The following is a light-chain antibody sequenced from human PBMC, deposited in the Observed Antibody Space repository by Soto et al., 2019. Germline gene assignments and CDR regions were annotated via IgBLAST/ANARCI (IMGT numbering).Light chain of an antibody. CDR2: AAS. CDR1: HSISSY. CDR3: QQSYSPPWT. Sequence: DRVTITSRTSHSISSYLNWYQQKPGKAPNLLIYAASSLQSGVPSRFSGSGSGTYFHLTISSLQPEDFATYYCQQSYSPPWTFGQGTKVEI. V-gene: IGKV1-39*01. J-gene: IGKJ1*01.